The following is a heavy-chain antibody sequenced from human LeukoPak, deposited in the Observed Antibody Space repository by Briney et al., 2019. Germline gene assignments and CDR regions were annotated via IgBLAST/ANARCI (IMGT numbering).Heavy chain of an antibody. D-gene: IGHD3-16*01. CDR3: GRAFPPLRTSSAGDL. Sequence: GGSLRLSCSASGFNFSDYDMTWVRQAPGKGLEWVSSISGLSGHIYYGDSVKGRFSISRDNAKNSLYLQMNSLGAEDTAVYYCGRAFPPLRTSSAGDLWGQGTLVTVSS. CDR2: ISGLSGHI. V-gene: IGHV3-21*01. J-gene: IGHJ4*02. CDR1: GFNFSDYD.